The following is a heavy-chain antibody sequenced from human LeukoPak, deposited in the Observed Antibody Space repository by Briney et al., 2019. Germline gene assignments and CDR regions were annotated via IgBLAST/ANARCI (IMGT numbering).Heavy chain of an antibody. J-gene: IGHJ6*04. V-gene: IGHV3-69-1*02. CDR3: AELGITMIGGV. CDR2: ITSDGST. D-gene: IGHD3-10*02. CDR1: GLNFSNYG. Sequence: GSLRLSCEASGLNFSNYGMSWVRQAPGKGLEWVSGITSDGSTYYADSVKGRFTISRDNAKNSLYLQMNSLRAEDTAVYYCAELGITMIGGVWGKGTTVTISS.